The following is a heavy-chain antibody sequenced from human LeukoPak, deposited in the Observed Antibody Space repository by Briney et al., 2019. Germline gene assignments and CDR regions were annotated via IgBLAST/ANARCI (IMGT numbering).Heavy chain of an antibody. CDR3: AGRVTGYSSGYVY. CDR2: IYKCGGT. CDR1: GFTVSTKY. V-gene: IGHV3-53*01. D-gene: IGHD5-18*01. J-gene: IGHJ4*02. Sequence: PGGSLRLSCAASGFTVSTKYASWVRQAPGKGLEWVSRIYKCGGTYFADSVKGRFTISRDNSENIVYLQMNNLRAEDTAVYYCAGRVTGYSSGYVYWGQGTLVTVSS.